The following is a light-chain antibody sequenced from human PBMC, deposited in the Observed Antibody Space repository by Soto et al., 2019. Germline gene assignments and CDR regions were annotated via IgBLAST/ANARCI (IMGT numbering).Light chain of an antibody. J-gene: IGLJ1*01. V-gene: IGLV1-44*01. Sequence: SLLTKPPSASGTPGQMVTISCYGSSSNIGSNYVNWYQQLPGTAPKLLIHTNNQRPSGVPDRFSGSKSGTSASLAISGLQSEDEADYYCAAWDGSLMWVFGTGTKVTVL. CDR2: TNN. CDR3: AAWDGSLMWV. CDR1: SSNIGSNY.